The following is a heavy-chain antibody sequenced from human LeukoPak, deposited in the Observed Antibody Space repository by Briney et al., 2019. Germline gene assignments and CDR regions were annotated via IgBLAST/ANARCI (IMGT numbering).Heavy chain of an antibody. V-gene: IGHV4-59*01. CDR3: ARGYYDSSGSYYYYYYYMDV. Sequence: SETLSLTCTVSGGSISSYYWSWIRQPPGKGLEWIGYIYYSGSTNYNPSLKSRVAISVDTSKNQFSLKLSSVTAADTAVYYCARGYYDSSGSYYYYYYYMDVWGKGTTVTVSS. D-gene: IGHD3-22*01. J-gene: IGHJ6*03. CDR1: GGSISSYY. CDR2: IYYSGST.